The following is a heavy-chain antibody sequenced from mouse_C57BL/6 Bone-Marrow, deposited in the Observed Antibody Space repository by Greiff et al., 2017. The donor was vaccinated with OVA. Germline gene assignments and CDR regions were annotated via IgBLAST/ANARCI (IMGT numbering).Heavy chain of an antibody. D-gene: IGHD2-3*01. CDR1: GYTFTDYY. J-gene: IGHJ2*01. CDR3: ARWLLLDY. V-gene: IGHV1-76*01. CDR2: IYPGSGNT. Sequence: VMLVESGAELVRPGASVKLSCKASGYTFTDYYINWVKKRPGQGLEWIARIYPGSGNTYYNEKFKGKATLTAEKSSSTAYMQLSSLTSEDSAVYFCARWLLLDYWGQGTTLTVSS.